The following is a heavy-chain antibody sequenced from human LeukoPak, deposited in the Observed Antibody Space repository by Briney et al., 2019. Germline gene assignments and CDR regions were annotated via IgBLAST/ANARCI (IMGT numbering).Heavy chain of an antibody. Sequence: GGSLRLSCAASGFTFSSYAMSWVRQAPGKGLELRSALSGSGGSTYYADSVKGRFTISRDNSKNTLYLQMNSLRAEDTAVYYCAKGGMSPNYDFWSGYYTEWFDPWGQGTLVTVSS. V-gene: IGHV3-23*01. D-gene: IGHD3-3*01. CDR2: LSGSGGST. CDR1: GFTFSSYA. CDR3: AKGGMSPNYDFWSGYYTEWFDP. J-gene: IGHJ5*02.